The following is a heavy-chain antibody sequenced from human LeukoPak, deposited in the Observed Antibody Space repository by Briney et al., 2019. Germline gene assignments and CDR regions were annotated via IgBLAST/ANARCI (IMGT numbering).Heavy chain of an antibody. Sequence: GGSLRLSCEVSGFTFSSYSMNWVRQAPGKGLEWVSSISSSSRDIYKADSVKGRFTISRDNAKNSPYLQMNSLRVEDTAVYYCAKSVDSQHDWFDPWGQGTLVTVSS. CDR1: GFTFSSYS. V-gene: IGHV3-21*01. D-gene: IGHD5-12*01. J-gene: IGHJ5*02. CDR2: ISSSSRDI. CDR3: AKSVDSQHDWFDP.